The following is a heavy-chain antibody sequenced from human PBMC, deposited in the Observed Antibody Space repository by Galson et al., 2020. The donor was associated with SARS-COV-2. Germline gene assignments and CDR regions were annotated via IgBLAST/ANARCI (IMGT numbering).Heavy chain of an antibody. CDR3: AHVHVQGVGIDFDY. CDR2: IYWDDDT. D-gene: IGHD3-10*02. CDR1: GFSLSSSGVG. J-gene: IGHJ4*02. V-gene: IGHV2-5*02. Sequence: SGPPLVKPTQTLTLTYTFSGFSLSSSGVGVGWIRQPPGKALEWLALIYWDDDTRPSPSLQSRLTITKDTSKNQVVLTMTNMDPVDTATYYCAHVHVQGVGIDFDYWGQGTLVTVSS.